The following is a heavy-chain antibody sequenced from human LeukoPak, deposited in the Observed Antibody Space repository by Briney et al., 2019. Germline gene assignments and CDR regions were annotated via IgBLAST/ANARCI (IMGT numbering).Heavy chain of an antibody. CDR2: IYSGGST. Sequence: PGGSLRLSCAASGFTFSSYGMHWVRQAPGKGLEWGSVIYSGGSTYYADSVKGRFTISRDNSKNTLYLQMNSLRAEDTAVYYCARVGWFGELLYSVGAFDIWGQGTMVTVSS. CDR1: GFTFSSYG. CDR3: ARVGWFGELLYSVGAFDI. V-gene: IGHV3-53*01. J-gene: IGHJ3*02. D-gene: IGHD3-10*01.